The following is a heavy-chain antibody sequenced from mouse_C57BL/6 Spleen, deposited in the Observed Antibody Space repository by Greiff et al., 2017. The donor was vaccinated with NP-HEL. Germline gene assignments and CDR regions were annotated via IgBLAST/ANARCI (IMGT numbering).Heavy chain of an antibody. D-gene: IGHD1-1*01. CDR3: ARKGDYHGNYYAMDY. J-gene: IGHJ4*01. CDR2: INPGSGGT. Sequence: VQLQQSGAELVRPGTSVKVSCKASGYAFTNYLIEWVKQRPGQGLEWIGVINPGSGGTNYNEKFKGKATLTADKSSSTAYMQLSSLTSEDSAVYFCARKGDYHGNYYAMDYWGQGTSVTVSS. CDR1: GYAFTNYL. V-gene: IGHV1-54*01.